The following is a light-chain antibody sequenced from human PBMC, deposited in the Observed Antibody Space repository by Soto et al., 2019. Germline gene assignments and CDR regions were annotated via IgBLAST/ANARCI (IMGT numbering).Light chain of an antibody. V-gene: IGLV1-40*01. CDR3: QSYDSSLRV. CDR1: SSNIGAGYD. CDR2: GNS. J-gene: IGLJ1*01. Sequence: QSVLTQPPSVSGAPGQRVTISCTGSSSNIGAGYDVHWYQQLPGTAPKLLIYGNSNRPSGVPDRFSGSKSGTSASLAITGLQPEDEADYYCQSYDSSLRVFGTGTKVTVL.